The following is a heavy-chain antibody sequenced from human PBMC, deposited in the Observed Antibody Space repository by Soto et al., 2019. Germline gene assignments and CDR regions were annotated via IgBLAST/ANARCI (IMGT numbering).Heavy chain of an antibody. CDR3: ARTGIQLRYGFDY. V-gene: IGHV4-61*01. D-gene: IGHD5-18*01. Sequence: QVQLQESGPGLVKPSETLSLTCAVSGGSVRNATSYWSWIRQPPGKGLEWIGYIYYTGSTKYSPSLQSRVTISVDTPKNQLSLKLSSVTAADTAVYYCARTGIQLRYGFDYWGQGTLITVSS. CDR1: GGSVRNATSY. CDR2: IYYTGST. J-gene: IGHJ4*02.